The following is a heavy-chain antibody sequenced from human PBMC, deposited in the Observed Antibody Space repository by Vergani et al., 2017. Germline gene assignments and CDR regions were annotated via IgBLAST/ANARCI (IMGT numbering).Heavy chain of an antibody. CDR2: ISGSGGST. CDR3: AMRRITIFGVVKKPPPDYYYYMDV. Sequence: EVQLLESGGGLVQPGGSLRLSCAASGFTFSSYAMSWVRQAPGKGLEWVSAISGSGGSTYYADSVKGRFTISRDNSKNTLYLQMNSLRAEDTAVYYCAMRRITIFGVVKKPPPDYYYYMDVWGKGTTVTVSS. CDR1: GFTFSSYA. D-gene: IGHD3-3*01. J-gene: IGHJ6*03. V-gene: IGHV3-23*01.